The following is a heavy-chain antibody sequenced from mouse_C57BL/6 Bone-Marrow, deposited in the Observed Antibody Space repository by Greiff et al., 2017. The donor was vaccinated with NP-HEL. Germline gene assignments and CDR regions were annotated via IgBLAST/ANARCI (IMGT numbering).Heavy chain of an antibody. Sequence: EVQLQQSGPELVKPGASVKIPCKASGYTFTDYNMDWVKQSHGKSLEWIGDINPNNGGTIYNQKFKGKATLTVDKSSSTAYMELRSLTSEDTAVYYCARGYYSNFDWYSDVWGTGTTVTVSS. CDR3: ARGYYSNFDWYSDV. J-gene: IGHJ1*03. CDR1: GYTFTDYN. V-gene: IGHV1-18*01. CDR2: INPNNGGT. D-gene: IGHD2-5*01.